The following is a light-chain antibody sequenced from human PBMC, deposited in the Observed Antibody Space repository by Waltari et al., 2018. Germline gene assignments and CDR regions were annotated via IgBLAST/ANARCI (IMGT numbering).Light chain of an antibody. J-gene: IGLJ2*01. CDR3: AIGHSSGGL. V-gene: IGLV5-45*01. Sequence: PMLTQPASLSASPGASASLTCTFSGGINVAGYHIFWYQQKPGSPPRYLLRYKSDSDKGQGSGGPSRFSGSKDASANTGILRISGLQSEDEADYYCAIGHSSGGLFGGGTRLTVL. CDR1: GGINVAGYH. CDR2: YKSDSDK.